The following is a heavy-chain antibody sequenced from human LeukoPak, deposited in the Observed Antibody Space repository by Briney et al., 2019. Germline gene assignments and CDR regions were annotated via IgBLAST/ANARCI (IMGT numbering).Heavy chain of an antibody. D-gene: IGHD3-16*01. CDR3: AKGLNRDAFDI. Sequence: GGSLRLSCAASGFTFDDNAMHWVRHVPGKGLKWVSGISWNSGSIGYADSVKGRFTISRDNAKNSLYLQMNSLRAEDTALYYCAKGLNRDAFDIWGQGTMVTVSS. CDR1: GFTFDDNA. V-gene: IGHV3-9*01. CDR2: ISWNSGSI. J-gene: IGHJ3*02.